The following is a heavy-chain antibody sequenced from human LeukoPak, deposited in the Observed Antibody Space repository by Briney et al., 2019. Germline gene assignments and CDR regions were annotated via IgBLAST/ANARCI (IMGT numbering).Heavy chain of an antibody. V-gene: IGHV7-4-1*02. J-gene: IGHJ3*02. CDR1: GYTFTSYA. CDR2: INTNTGNP. Sequence: ASVKVSCKASGYTFTSYAMNWVRQAPGQGLEWMGWINTNTGNPTYAQGFTGRFVFSLDTSVSTAYLQTSSLKAEDTAVYYCARDLDSGYALGAFDIWGQGTMVTVSS. D-gene: IGHD5-12*01. CDR3: ARDLDSGYALGAFDI.